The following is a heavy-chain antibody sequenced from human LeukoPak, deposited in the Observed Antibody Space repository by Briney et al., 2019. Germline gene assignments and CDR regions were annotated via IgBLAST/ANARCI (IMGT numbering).Heavy chain of an antibody. CDR2: IIPIFGTA. CDR1: GYTFTSYY. CDR3: AREGVYGGHIDY. V-gene: IGHV1-69*13. Sequence: SVKVSCKASGYTFTSYYMHWVRQAPGQGLEWMGGIIPIFGTANYAQKFQGRVTITADESTSTAYMELSSLRSEDTAVYYCAREGVYGGHIDYWGQGTLVTVSS. D-gene: IGHD4-23*01. J-gene: IGHJ4*02.